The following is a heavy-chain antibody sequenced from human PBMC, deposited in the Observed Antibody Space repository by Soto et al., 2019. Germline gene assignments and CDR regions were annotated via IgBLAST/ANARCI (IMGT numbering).Heavy chain of an antibody. CDR1: GYTFTGYY. CDR3: ARSYGSIMIFGVVHDAFDI. CDR2: INPNSGGT. D-gene: IGHD3-3*01. Sequence: QVQLVQSGAEVKKPGASVKVSCKASGYTFTGYYMHWVRQAPGQGLEWMGWINPNSGGTNYAQKFQGWVTMTRDTSISTAYMELSRPRSDDTAVYYCARSYGSIMIFGVVHDAFDIWGQGTMVTVSS. V-gene: IGHV1-2*04. J-gene: IGHJ3*02.